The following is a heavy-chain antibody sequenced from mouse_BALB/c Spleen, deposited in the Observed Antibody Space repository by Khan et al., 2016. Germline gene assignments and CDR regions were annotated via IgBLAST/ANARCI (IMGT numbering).Heavy chain of an antibody. CDR3: NAIYYGSDVYFDN. CDR1: VFNIKDYY. CDR2: IDPENGDT. J-gene: IGHJ2*01. V-gene: IGHV14-4*02. D-gene: IGHD1-1*01. Sequence: VQLKESGAELVRSGASVKLSCTASVFNIKDYYMHWVKQRPEQGLEWIGWIDPENGDTEYAPKLQGKATMTADTSSNAAYLQFSSLTAEDSAVYYCNAIYYGSDVYFDNWGQGTTLTVSS.